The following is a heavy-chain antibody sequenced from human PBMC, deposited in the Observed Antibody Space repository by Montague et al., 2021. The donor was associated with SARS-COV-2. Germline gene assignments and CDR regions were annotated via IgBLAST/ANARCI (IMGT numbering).Heavy chain of an antibody. CDR2: RYYRSKWYN. J-gene: IGHJ6*02. Sequence: CAISGDSDGVMRASRRWERQTSEIDSGRLGVRYYRSKWYNDYAVSVRGRVTINPDTSKNQFSLQLNSVTPEDTAIYYCTSGREGNYNVMDVWGQGTTVTVSS. CDR3: TSGREGNYNVMDV. V-gene: IGHV6-1*01. D-gene: IGHD1-1*01. CDR1: GDSDGVMRAS.